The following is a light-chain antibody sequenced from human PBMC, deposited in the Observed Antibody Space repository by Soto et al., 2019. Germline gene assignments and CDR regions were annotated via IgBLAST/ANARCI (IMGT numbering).Light chain of an antibody. J-gene: IGLJ1*01. CDR2: EVN. V-gene: IGLV2-18*02. CDR1: SSDIGSYNR. Sequence: QSVLTQPASVSGSPGQSITISCTGTSSDIGSYNRVSWYQQPPGTAPKLIIYEVNNRPSGVPDRFSGSKSGNTASLTISGLKAEDEADYYGNSFTTSSTYVFGTGTKVTV. CDR3: NSFTTSSTYV.